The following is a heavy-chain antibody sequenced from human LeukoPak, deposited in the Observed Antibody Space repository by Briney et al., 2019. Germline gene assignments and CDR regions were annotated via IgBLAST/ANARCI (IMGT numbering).Heavy chain of an antibody. CDR1: GGSIISGHNY. J-gene: IGHJ4*02. V-gene: IGHV4-39*07. Sequence: SETLSLTCTVSGGSIISGHNYWGWIRQPPGKGLEWIGEINHSGSTNYNPSLKSRVTISVDTSKNQFSLKLSSVTAADTAVYYCARPMVRGVRLFDYWGQGTLVTVSS. CDR2: INHSGST. CDR3: ARPMVRGVRLFDY. D-gene: IGHD3-10*01.